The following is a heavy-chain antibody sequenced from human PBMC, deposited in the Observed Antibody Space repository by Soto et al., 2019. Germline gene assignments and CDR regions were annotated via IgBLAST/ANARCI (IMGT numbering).Heavy chain of an antibody. CDR1: GYTLTELS. CDR3: ATGRSEVKAYYYGMDV. J-gene: IGHJ6*02. Sequence: ASVKVSCKVSGYTLTELSMHWVRQAPGKGLEWMGGFDPEDGETIYAQKFQGRVTMTEDTSTDTAYMELSSLRSEDTAVYYCATGRSEVKAYYYGMDVWGQGTTVTVSS. V-gene: IGHV1-24*01. CDR2: FDPEDGET. D-gene: IGHD6-19*01.